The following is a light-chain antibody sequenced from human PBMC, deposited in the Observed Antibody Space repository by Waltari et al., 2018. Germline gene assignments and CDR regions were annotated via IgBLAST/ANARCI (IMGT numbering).Light chain of an antibody. J-gene: IGKJ2*01. Sequence: IVLTQSPPTLTLSPGDTATLSCRASQTVRTVLAWYQQKPGQAPRLLIFDASSRATGISPKFRGSGSGTDFTLTVNNLEPEDFAVYYCQQRSSWPYTFGQGTRVDFK. CDR3: QQRSSWPYT. CDR2: DAS. CDR1: QTVRTV. V-gene: IGKV3-11*01.